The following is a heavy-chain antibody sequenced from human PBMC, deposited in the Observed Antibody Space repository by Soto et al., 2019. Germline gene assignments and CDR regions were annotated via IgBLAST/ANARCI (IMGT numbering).Heavy chain of an antibody. J-gene: IGHJ6*03. CDR3: AREYSSSSIYYYYYMDV. Sequence: GGSLRLSCAASGFTFSSYSMNWVRQAPGKGLEWVSSISSXSSYIYYADSVKGRFTISRDNAKNSLYLQMNSLRAEDTAVYYCAREYSSSSIYYYYYMDVWGKGTTVTVSS. CDR2: ISSXSSYI. V-gene: IGHV3-21*01. D-gene: IGHD6-6*01. CDR1: GFTFSSYS.